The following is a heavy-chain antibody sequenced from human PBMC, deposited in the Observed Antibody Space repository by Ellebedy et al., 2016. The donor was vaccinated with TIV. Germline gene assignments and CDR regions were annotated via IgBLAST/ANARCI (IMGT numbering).Heavy chain of an antibody. CDR3: ARDPGSGWYFDY. D-gene: IGHD6-19*01. CDR1: GFTFDDYG. V-gene: IGHV3-9*01. CDR2: ISWNSGKI. Sequence: SLKISCAASGFTFDDYGMHWVRQAPGKGLEWVSGISWNSGKIGYADSVKGRFTISRDNAKNSLYLQMNSLRDEDTAVYYCARDPGSGWYFDYWGQGTLVTVSS. J-gene: IGHJ4*02.